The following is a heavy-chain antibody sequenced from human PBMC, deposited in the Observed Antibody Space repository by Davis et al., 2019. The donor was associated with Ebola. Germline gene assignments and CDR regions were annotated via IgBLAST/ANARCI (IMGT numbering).Heavy chain of an antibody. CDR2: IIPIFGTA. V-gene: IGHV1-69*13. CDR1: GYTFTSYG. Sequence: SVKVSCKASGYTFTSYGISWVRQAPGQGLEWMGGIIPIFGTANYAQKFQGRVTITADESTSTAYMELSSLRSEDTAVYYCAREDSSGWLDYWGQGTLVTVSS. CDR3: AREDSSGWLDY. J-gene: IGHJ4*02. D-gene: IGHD6-19*01.